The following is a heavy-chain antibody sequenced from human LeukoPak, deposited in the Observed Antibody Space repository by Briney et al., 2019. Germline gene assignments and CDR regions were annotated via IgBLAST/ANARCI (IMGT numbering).Heavy chain of an antibody. D-gene: IGHD3-9*01. CDR3: VRDAYNILTAPYLDY. CDR2: INSDGSTT. Sequence: GGSLRLSCAASVFTFRSYWMHWVRQAPGKGLLWVSRINSDGSTTSYADPVKGRFTISRDNAKNTLYLQMDSLRAEDTAVYYCVRDAYNILTAPYLDYWGQGTLVTVSS. V-gene: IGHV3-74*01. J-gene: IGHJ4*02. CDR1: VFTFRSYW.